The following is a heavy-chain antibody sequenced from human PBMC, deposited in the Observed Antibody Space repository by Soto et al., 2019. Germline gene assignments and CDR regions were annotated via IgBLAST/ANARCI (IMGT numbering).Heavy chain of an antibody. D-gene: IGHD3-3*01. Sequence: ASVKVSCKASGYTFTSYDINWVRQATGQGLEWMRWMNPNSGNTGYAQKFQGRVTMTRSTSISTAYMELSSLRSEDTAVYYCARERGRLLGQHLNYYYYYGMDVWGQGTTVTVSS. V-gene: IGHV1-8*01. CDR2: MNPNSGNT. CDR3: ARERGRLLGQHLNYYYYYGMDV. J-gene: IGHJ6*02. CDR1: GYTFTSYD.